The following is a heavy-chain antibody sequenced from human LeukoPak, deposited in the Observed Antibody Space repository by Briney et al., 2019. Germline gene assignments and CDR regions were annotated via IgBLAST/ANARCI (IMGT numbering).Heavy chain of an antibody. CDR3: ATVRLSRDRGYYYYYMDV. CDR2: INAYNGNT. V-gene: IGHV1-18*01. J-gene: IGHJ6*03. D-gene: IGHD1-1*01. Sequence: ASVKVSCKASGYTFTSYGISWVRQAPGQGLEWMGGINAYNGNTNYAQKLQGRGTMTTDTSTSTAYMEMSSLRSDDAAAYYCATVRLSRDRGYYYYYMDVWGKGTTVTVSS. CDR1: GYTFTSYG.